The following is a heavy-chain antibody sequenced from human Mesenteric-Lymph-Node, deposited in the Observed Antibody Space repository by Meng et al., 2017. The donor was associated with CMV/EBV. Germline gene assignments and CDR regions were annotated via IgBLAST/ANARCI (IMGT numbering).Heavy chain of an antibody. J-gene: IGHJ1*01. Sequence: ASVKVSCKASGYTFTSYDINWVRQATGQGLEWMGWINPNSGGTNYAQKFQGRVTMTRDTSISTAYMELSRLRSDDTAVYYCAKEGGYCSSTSCYMGYFQHWGQGTLVTVSS. D-gene: IGHD2-2*02. CDR1: GYTFTSYD. CDR2: INPNSGGT. CDR3: AKEGGYCSSTSCYMGYFQH. V-gene: IGHV1-2*02.